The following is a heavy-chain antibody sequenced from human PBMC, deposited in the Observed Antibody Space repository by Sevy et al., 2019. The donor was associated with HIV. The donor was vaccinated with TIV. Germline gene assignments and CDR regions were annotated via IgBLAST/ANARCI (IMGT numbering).Heavy chain of an antibody. CDR2: ISGSGGST. Sequence: GGSLRLSCAASGFTISSYAMNWVRQAPGKGLEWVSTISGSGGSTYYADSVKGRFTISRDNSKNTLYLQMNSLRAEDTAVYYCAKDTGTGDFFDYWGQGTLVTVSS. D-gene: IGHD3-10*01. CDR1: GFTISSYA. V-gene: IGHV3-23*01. CDR3: AKDTGTGDFFDY. J-gene: IGHJ4*02.